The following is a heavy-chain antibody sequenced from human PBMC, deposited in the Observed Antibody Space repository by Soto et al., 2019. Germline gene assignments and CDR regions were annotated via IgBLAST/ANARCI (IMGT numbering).Heavy chain of an antibody. CDR2: INAGNGNT. V-gene: IGHV1-3*01. CDR1: GYTFTSYA. Sequence: ASVKVSCKASGYTFTSYAMHWVRQAPGQRLEWMGWINAGNGNTKYSQKFQGRVTITRDTSASTAYMELSSLRSEDTAVYYCARGATPYRSGPEYLQQWGQGTLVTVSS. CDR3: ARGATPYRSGPEYLQQ. J-gene: IGHJ1*01. D-gene: IGHD6-19*01.